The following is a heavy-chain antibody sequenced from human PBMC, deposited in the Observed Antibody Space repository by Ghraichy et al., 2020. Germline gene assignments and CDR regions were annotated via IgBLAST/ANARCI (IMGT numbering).Heavy chain of an antibody. Sequence: GGSLRLSCAASGFTVSSAYMSWVRQAPGKGLEWVSALYSGGTTYYADSVRGRFTISGDSSKDILYLQMDNLRAEDTAVYYCARQVGRTTIFDYWGQGTLVTVSS. CDR3: ARQVGRTTIFDY. J-gene: IGHJ4*02. CDR1: GFTVSSAY. V-gene: IGHV3-53*01. CDR2: LYSGGTT. D-gene: IGHD4-11*01.